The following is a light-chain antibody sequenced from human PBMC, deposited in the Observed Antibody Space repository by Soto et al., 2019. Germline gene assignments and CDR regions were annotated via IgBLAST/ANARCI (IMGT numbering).Light chain of an antibody. CDR3: QQYNSYPLT. J-gene: IGKJ4*01. CDR2: KAS. Sequence: IHMTQSPSTLSASVGYRVTITCRASQSISSWLAWYQQKPGKAPKLMIYKASSLESGVPSRFSGSLYGTEFNLTISSLQPDDFATYYCQQYNSYPLTFGGGTKVDIK. V-gene: IGKV1-5*03. CDR1: QSISSW.